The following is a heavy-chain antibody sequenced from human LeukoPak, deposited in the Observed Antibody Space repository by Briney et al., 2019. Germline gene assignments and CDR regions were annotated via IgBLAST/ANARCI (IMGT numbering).Heavy chain of an antibody. V-gene: IGHV3-48*04. CDR2: ISSSSSTI. CDR3: AKDRFGELLPPTWLDP. D-gene: IGHD3-10*01. Sequence: PGGSLRLSCAASGFTFSSYSMNWVRQAPGKGLEWVSYISSSSSTIYYADSVKGRFTISRDNAKNSLYLEMNSLKPEDSALYYCAKDRFGELLPPTWLDPWGQGTLVTVSS. CDR1: GFTFSSYS. J-gene: IGHJ5*02.